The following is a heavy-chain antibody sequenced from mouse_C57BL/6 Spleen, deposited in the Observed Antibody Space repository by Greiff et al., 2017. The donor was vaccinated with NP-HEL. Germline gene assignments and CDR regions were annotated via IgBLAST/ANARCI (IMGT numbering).Heavy chain of an antibody. CDR2: IYPGDGDT. V-gene: IGHV1-82*01. J-gene: IGHJ1*03. CDR1: GYAFSSSW. Sequence: QVQLQQSGPELVKPGASVKISCTASGYAFSSSWMNWVKQRPGKGLEWIGRIYPGDGDTNYNGKFKGKATLTADKSSSTAYMQLSSLTSEDSAVYFCARGMTCWYFGGWGTGTTVTVAS. CDR3: ARGMTCWYFGG.